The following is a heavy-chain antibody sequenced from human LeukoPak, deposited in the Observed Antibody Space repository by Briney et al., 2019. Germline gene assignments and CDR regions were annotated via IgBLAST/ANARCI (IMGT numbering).Heavy chain of an antibody. CDR1: GGSFSGYC. D-gene: IGHD3-3*01. V-gene: IGHV4-59*10. CDR3: ARASAAALIYGVADYFDY. CDR2: MYTSGST. Sequence: SETLSLTCAVYGGSFSGYCWSWIRQPAGKGLEWIGRMYTSGSTKYNPSLRSRVTMSVDTSKNQFSLNLTSVTAADTAVYYCARASAAALIYGVADYFDYWGQGTLVTVSS. J-gene: IGHJ4*02.